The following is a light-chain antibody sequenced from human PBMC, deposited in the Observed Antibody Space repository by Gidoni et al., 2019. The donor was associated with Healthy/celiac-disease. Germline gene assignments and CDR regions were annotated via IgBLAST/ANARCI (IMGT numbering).Light chain of an antibody. J-gene: IGKJ5*01. CDR3: QQYGSPPIT. Sequence: EIVFTQSPGALSWSPGERATLSCRASRRVSSSYLAWYQQTPGQAPRLLIYGASSRATGLPDRFRGSGSTPDFTLTISILQPEDSAVYYCQQYGSPPITFGQGTRLEIK. CDR1: RRVSSSY. CDR2: GAS. V-gene: IGKV3-20*01.